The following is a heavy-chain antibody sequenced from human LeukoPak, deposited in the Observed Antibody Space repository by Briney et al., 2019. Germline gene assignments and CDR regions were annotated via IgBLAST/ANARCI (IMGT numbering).Heavy chain of an antibody. V-gene: IGHV4-61*02. CDR1: GGSISSGSYY. CDR2: IYTSGST. D-gene: IGHD2-15*01. CDR3: ARMGYCSGGSCYVFFGFDY. Sequence: PSETLSLTCTVSGGSISSGSYYWSWIRQPAGTGLEWIGRIYTSGSTNYNPSLKSRVTISVDTSKNQFSLKLSSVTAADTAVYYCARMGYCSGGSCYVFFGFDYWGQGTLVTVSS. J-gene: IGHJ4*02.